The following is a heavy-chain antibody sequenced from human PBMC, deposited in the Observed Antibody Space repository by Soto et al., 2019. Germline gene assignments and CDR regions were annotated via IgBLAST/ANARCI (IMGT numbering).Heavy chain of an antibody. Sequence: SETLCLTCSVSGASIRSGGYYWSWLRQSPGKGLEWIGHIYYTGSTFYNPSLKSRLTISLDTSKSQFSLDLRSVTAADTAMYYCSRIEMASIKWGRGT. CDR1: GASIRSGGYY. V-gene: IGHV4-31*03. CDR3: SRIEMASIK. J-gene: IGHJ4*02. CDR2: IYYTGST.